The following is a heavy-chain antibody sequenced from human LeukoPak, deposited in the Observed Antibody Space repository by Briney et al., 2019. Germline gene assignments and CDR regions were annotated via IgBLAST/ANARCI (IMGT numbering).Heavy chain of an antibody. D-gene: IGHD3-9*01. J-gene: IGHJ4*02. CDR1: GFTFSSHW. CDR2: IKQDGSEK. V-gene: IGHV3-7*01. CDR3: TRDKWYNDLLTGNYSFDY. Sequence: GGSLRLSCAASGFTFSSHWMRWVRQAPGKGLEWVANIKQDGSEKYYVDSVKGRFTISRENAKNSLYLQMNSLRAEDTAVYYCTRDKWYNDLLTGNYSFDYWGQGTLVPVSS.